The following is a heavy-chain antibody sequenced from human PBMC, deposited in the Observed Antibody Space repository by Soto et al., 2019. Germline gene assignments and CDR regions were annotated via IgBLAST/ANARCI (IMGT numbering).Heavy chain of an antibody. V-gene: IGHV1-69*11. D-gene: IGHD3-16*02. CDR3: ARWPQPRYTADPYAVDV. CDR2: IVPSLDTT. J-gene: IGHJ6*04. CDR1: GGTFSSSG. Sequence: QVHLVQSGTEVKKPGSSVKVSCKDYGGTFSSSGFSWVRQAPGQGLEWMGMIVPSLDTTNYAQKFQARVTITADEVTSTGYLELRRLRSEDTAVYYCARWPQPRYTADPYAVDVWCKWTRDIVSS.